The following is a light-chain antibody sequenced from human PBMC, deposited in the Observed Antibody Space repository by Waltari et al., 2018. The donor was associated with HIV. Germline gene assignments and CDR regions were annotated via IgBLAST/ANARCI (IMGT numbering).Light chain of an antibody. V-gene: IGLV3-1*01. CDR3: QAWDSGTVV. CDR1: KLGDKY. Sequence: SYELAQPPSVSVSLGQTASISCSGDKLGDKYVSWYSQRPGQSPVLVIYEDNKRPSGSPERVSGSNSGDTGTLTISGTQAVDEADYYCQAWDSGTVVFGGGTKLTVL. J-gene: IGLJ2*01. CDR2: EDN.